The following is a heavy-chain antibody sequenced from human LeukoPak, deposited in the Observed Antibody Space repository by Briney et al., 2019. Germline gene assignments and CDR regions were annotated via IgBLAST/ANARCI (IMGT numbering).Heavy chain of an antibody. CDR3: AKEGQQWLVLFDY. CDR2: ISGSGGST. Sequence: GGSLRLSCAASGFTFSSDAMSWVRQAPGKGLEWVSAISGSGGSTYYADSVKGRFNISRDNSKNTLYLQMNSLRAEDTAVYYCAKEGQQWLVLFDYWGQGTLVTVSS. CDR1: GFTFSSDA. D-gene: IGHD6-19*01. J-gene: IGHJ4*02. V-gene: IGHV3-23*01.